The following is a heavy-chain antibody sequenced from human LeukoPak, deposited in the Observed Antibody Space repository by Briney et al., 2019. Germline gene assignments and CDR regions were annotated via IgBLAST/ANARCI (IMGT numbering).Heavy chain of an antibody. CDR3: ARGGYCSGGSCYGGGFDY. CDR1: GGSFSGYY. V-gene: IGHV4-34*01. J-gene: IGHJ4*02. Sequence: SETLSLTCAVYGGSFSGYYWSWIRQPPGKGLEWIGEINHSGSTNYNPSLRSRVTISVDTSKNQFSLKLSSVTAADTAVYYCARGGYCSGGSCYGGGFDYWGQGTLVTVSS. D-gene: IGHD2-15*01. CDR2: INHSGST.